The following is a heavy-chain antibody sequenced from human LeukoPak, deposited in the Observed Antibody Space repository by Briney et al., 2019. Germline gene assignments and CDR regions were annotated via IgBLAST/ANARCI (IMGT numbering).Heavy chain of an antibody. CDR2: IIPIFGTA. V-gene: IGHV1-69*05. Sequence: SVKVSCKASGGTFSSYAISWVRQAPGQGLEWMGGIIPIFGTANYAQKFQGRVTITTDESTSTAYMELSSLRSEDTAVYYCARYDFWSGYWNRFDPWGQGTLVTVSS. D-gene: IGHD3-3*01. CDR3: ARYDFWSGYWNRFDP. J-gene: IGHJ5*02. CDR1: GGTFSSYA.